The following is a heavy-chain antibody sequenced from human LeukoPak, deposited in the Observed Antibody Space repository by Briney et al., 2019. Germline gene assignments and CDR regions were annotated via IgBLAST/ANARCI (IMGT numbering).Heavy chain of an antibody. CDR1: GFTFSNYW. CDR2: IKPDGSEK. J-gene: IGHJ4*02. V-gene: IGHV3-7*01. CDR3: ARSTAGLDY. D-gene: IGHD5-18*01. Sequence: GGSLRLSCPAYGFTFSNYWMGWVRKALGKGLEWVANIKPDGSEKYFVDSVNGRFTISKDNTRNSLYLQMNSLRVEDTVMYYCARSTAGLDYWGQGTLVTVSS.